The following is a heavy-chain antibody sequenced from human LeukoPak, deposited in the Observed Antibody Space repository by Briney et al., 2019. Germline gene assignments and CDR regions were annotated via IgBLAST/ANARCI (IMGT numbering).Heavy chain of an antibody. V-gene: IGHV3-23*01. CDR1: GFTFSSYA. CDR3: AKLGNGFYLRGAFDI. J-gene: IGHJ3*02. Sequence: GGSLRLSCAASGFTFSSYAMSWVRQAPGKGLEWVSAISGRGNSTYYADSVRGRFTISRDNSKNTLCLQMNSLRAEDTAVYYCAKLGNGFYLRGAFDIWGQGTVVTVSS. D-gene: IGHD2/OR15-2a*01. CDR2: ISGRGNST.